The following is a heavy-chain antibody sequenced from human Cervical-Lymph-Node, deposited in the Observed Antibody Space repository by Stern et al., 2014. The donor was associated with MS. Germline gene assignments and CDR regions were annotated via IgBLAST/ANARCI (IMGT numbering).Heavy chain of an antibody. CDR1: GYTFTSYG. CDR3: ARNRAPYQLLSEFDY. J-gene: IGHJ4*02. V-gene: IGHV1-18*01. CDR2: ISTYNGNT. Sequence: VQLVESGAEVKKPGASVKVSCKASGYTFTSYGINWVRQAPGQGLELMGWISTYNGNTNYEQKFQGRVTMTTDTSTSTAYMELRSLRSDDTAVYYCARNRAPYQLLSEFDYWGQGTLVTVSS. D-gene: IGHD2-2*01.